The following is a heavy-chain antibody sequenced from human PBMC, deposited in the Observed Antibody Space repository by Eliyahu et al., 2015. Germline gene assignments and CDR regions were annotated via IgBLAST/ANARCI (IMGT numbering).Heavy chain of an antibody. D-gene: IGHD2-15*01. J-gene: IGHJ4*02. CDR1: GGSFSGYY. CDR3: ASMDIVVVVASDY. CDR2: INHSGST. V-gene: IGHV4-34*01. Sequence: TCAVYGGSFSGYYWSWIRQPPGKGLEWIGEINHSGSTNYNPSLKSRVTISVDTSKNQFSLKLSSVTAADTAVYYCASMDIVVVVASDYWGQGTLVTVSS.